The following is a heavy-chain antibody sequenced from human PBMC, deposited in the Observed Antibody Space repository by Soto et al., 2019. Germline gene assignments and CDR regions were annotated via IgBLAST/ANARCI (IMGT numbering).Heavy chain of an antibody. J-gene: IGHJ6*02. D-gene: IGHD2-2*01. CDR1: GGTFSSYA. Sequence: ASVKVSCKASGGTFSSYAISWVRQAPGQGLEWMGGIIPIFGTANYAQKFQGRVTITADESTSTAYMELSSLRSEDTAVYYCAGLPKVSLPAAIGEPSAGNTRDYYYYGMDGCGQGTTVTVSS. CDR3: AGLPKVSLPAAIGEPSAGNTRDYYYYGMDG. V-gene: IGHV1-69*13. CDR2: IIPIFGTA.